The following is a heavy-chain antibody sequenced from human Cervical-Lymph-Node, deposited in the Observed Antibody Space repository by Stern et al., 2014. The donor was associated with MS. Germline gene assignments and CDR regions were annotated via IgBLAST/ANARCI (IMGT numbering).Heavy chain of an antibody. V-gene: IGHV1-69*01. J-gene: IGHJ4*02. D-gene: IGHD2-15*01. CDR1: GGTFSSYA. Sequence: VQLVESGAEVKKPGSSGKVSCKASGGTFSSYAISWVRQAPGQGLEWMGGIIPIFGTANYAQKFQGRVTITADESTSTAYMELSSLRSEDTAVYYCARDEAYCSGGSCYEPLDYWGQGTLVTVSS. CDR2: IIPIFGTA. CDR3: ARDEAYCSGGSCYEPLDY.